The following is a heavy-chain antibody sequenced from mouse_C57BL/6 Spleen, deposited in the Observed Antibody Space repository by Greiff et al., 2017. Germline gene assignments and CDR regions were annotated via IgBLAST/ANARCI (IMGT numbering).Heavy chain of an antibody. V-gene: IGHV1-72*01. CDR1: GYTFTSYW. J-gene: IGHJ4*01. Sequence: QVQLKQPGAELVKPGASVKLSCKASGYTFTSYWMHWVKQRPGRGLEWIGRIDPNSGGTKYYEKFKSKATLTVDKPSSTAYMQLSSLTSEDSAVYYCARSLYYYGSSYDYAMDYWGQGTSVTVSS. D-gene: IGHD1-1*01. CDR3: ARSLYYYGSSYDYAMDY. CDR2: IDPNSGGT.